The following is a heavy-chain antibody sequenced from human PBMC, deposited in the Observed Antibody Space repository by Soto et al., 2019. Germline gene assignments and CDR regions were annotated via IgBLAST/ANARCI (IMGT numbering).Heavy chain of an antibody. J-gene: IGHJ4*02. CDR3: ASTREGSGWSYFHY. Sequence: QVQLVESGGGVVQPGRSLRLSCAASGFTFSNYGMHWVRQAPGKGLEWVAIISYDGSYKDYAESVKGRFTISRDNSKNTLYLQMNSLRAEDTAVYYCASTREGSGWSYFHYWGQGTLVTVSS. D-gene: IGHD6-19*01. CDR2: ISYDGSYK. V-gene: IGHV3-30*03. CDR1: GFTFSNYG.